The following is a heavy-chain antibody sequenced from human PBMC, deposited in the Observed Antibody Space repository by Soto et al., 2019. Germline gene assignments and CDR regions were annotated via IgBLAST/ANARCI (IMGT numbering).Heavy chain of an antibody. J-gene: IGHJ4*02. CDR1: GYTFTSYY. CDR3: ARDWRTVDTAMFTGYYFDY. Sequence: ASVKVSCKASGYTFTSYYMHWVRQAPGQGLEWMGIINPSGGSTSYAQKFQGRVAMTRDTSTSTVYMELSSLRSEDTAVYYCARDWRTVDTAMFTGYYFDYWGQGTLVTVSS. D-gene: IGHD5-18*01. CDR2: INPSGGST. V-gene: IGHV1-46*01.